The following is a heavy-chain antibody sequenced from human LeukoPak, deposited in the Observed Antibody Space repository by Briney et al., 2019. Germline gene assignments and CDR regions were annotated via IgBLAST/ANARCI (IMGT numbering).Heavy chain of an antibody. CDR3: ARDGYSSGWFVG. Sequence: PGRSLRLSCAASGFTFSSYGMHWVRQAPGKGLEWVAVISYDGSNKYYADSVKGRFTISRDNAKNSLYVQMNSLRDEDTAVYYCARDGYSSGWFVGWGQGTLVTVSS. V-gene: IGHV3-30*03. CDR2: ISYDGSNK. J-gene: IGHJ5*02. CDR1: GFTFSSYG. D-gene: IGHD6-19*01.